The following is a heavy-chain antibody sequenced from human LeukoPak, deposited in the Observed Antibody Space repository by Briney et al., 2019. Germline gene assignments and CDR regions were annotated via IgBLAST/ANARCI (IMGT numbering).Heavy chain of an antibody. CDR3: ARDPRITIFGVVTRSFDS. CDR2: IKQDGREK. CDR1: GFTFSSYW. J-gene: IGHJ3*02. Sequence: GGSLRLSCAASGFTFSSYWMSWVRQAPGKGLEWVANIKQDGREKYYVDSVKGRFTIPRDNAKNSLYLQMNSLRAEDTAVYYCARDPRITIFGVVTRSFDSWGQGTMVTVSS. D-gene: IGHD3-3*01. V-gene: IGHV3-7*01.